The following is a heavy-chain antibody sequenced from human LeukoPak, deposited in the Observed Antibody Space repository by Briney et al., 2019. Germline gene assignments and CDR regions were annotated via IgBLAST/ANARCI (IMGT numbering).Heavy chain of an antibody. V-gene: IGHV4-39*01. Sequence: TSETLSLTCTVSGDSISTSNSYWCWIRQPPGKGLELIGSIYYSGNTYYNASLKSRVTISVDTSKNQFSLKLSSVTAADTAVYYCARASGSQGGRFDYWGQGTLVTVSS. J-gene: IGHJ4*02. D-gene: IGHD6-19*01. CDR1: GDSISTSNSY. CDR3: ARASGSQGGRFDY. CDR2: IYYSGNT.